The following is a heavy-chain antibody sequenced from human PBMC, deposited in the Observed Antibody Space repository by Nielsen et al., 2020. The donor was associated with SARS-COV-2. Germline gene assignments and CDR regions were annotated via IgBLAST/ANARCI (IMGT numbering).Heavy chain of an antibody. CDR1: GFTFSSLW. V-gene: IGHV3-7*01. Sequence: GGSLRLSCAASGFTFSSLWMSWVRQVPGKGLEWVADINPDGSEKFYVDSVKGRFIISRDNAKNSMSLQMNSLRVEDTGVYYCGRDSWRASDVWGQGTMVTVSS. J-gene: IGHJ3*01. CDR3: GRDSWRASDV. D-gene: IGHD5-12*01. CDR2: INPDGSEK.